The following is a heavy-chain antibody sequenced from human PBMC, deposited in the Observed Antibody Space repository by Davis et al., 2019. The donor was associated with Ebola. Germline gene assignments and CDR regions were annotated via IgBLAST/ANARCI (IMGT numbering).Heavy chain of an antibody. V-gene: IGHV3-20*01. CDR1: AFTFSTYS. CDR3: ARVNAATGYSRFDT. J-gene: IGHJ5*01. D-gene: IGHD3-9*01. CDR2: INWNGASS. Sequence: GGSLRLSCAASAFTFSTYSMSWVRQAPGKGLEWVSGINWNGASSGYADSVKGRFTISRDNVKNSLYLRMNSLRVEDTALYHCARVNAATGYSRFDTWGQGTLVTVSS.